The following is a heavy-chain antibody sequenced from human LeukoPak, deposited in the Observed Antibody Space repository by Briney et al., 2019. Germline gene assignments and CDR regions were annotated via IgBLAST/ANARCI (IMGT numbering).Heavy chain of an antibody. D-gene: IGHD3-22*01. Sequence: HPGGSLRLSCAASGYTFSSYGMHWVRQAPGKGLERVAFIRYDGSNKYYADSVKGRFTISRDNSKNTLYLQMNSLRAEDTAVYYCAKERLHYFDSSSYSAFGYWGQGTLVTVSS. CDR3: AKERLHYFDSSSYSAFGY. CDR1: GYTFSSYG. J-gene: IGHJ4*02. CDR2: IRYDGSNK. V-gene: IGHV3-30*02.